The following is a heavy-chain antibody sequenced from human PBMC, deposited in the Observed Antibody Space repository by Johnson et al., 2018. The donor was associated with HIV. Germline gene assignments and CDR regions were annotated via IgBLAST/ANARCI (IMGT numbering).Heavy chain of an antibody. CDR1: GFTFDDYG. CDR2: INWNSGST. Sequence: VQLVESGGGVERPGGSLRLSCADSGFTFDDYGMSWVRQAPGQGPECGAVINWNSGSTGYEDSVKGRFTASRDNANNSLYLQMNGLRDEDTALYYCARGLRDSSGHPFAFDFWGHGTMVTVSS. CDR3: ARGLRDSSGHPFAFDF. V-gene: IGHV3-20*04. J-gene: IGHJ3*01. D-gene: IGHD3-22*01.